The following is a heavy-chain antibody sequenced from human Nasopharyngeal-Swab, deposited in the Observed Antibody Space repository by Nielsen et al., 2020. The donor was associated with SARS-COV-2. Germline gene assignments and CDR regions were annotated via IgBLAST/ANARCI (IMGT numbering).Heavy chain of an antibody. Sequence: SVQVSCKASGGTFSSYAISWVRQAPGQGLEWMGGIIPIFGTANYAQKFQGRVTITADESTSTAYMELSSLRSEDTAVYYCARVVGYYDSSGYYYYHYYGMDVWGQGTTVTVSS. CDR3: ARVVGYYDSSGYYYYHYYGMDV. J-gene: IGHJ6*02. D-gene: IGHD3-22*01. V-gene: IGHV1-69*13. CDR1: GGTFSSYA. CDR2: IIPIFGTA.